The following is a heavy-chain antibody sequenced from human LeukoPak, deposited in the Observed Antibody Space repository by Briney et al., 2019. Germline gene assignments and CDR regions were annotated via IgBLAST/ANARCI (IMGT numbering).Heavy chain of an antibody. Sequence: SETLSLTCTVSGGSISSGDYYWSWIRQPPGKGLGWIGYIYYSGSTYYNPSLKSRVTISVATSKNQFSLKLSSVTAADTAVYYCAREVSASYYGYWGQGTLVTVSS. CDR1: GGSISSGDYY. J-gene: IGHJ4*02. CDR2: IYYSGST. V-gene: IGHV4-30-4*08. CDR3: AREVSASYYGY. D-gene: IGHD3-10*01.